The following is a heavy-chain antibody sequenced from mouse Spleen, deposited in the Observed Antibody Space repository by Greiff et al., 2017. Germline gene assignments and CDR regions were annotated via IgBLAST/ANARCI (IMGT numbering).Heavy chain of an antibody. CDR1: GYTFTSYW. D-gene: IGHD2-10*01. CDR2: IHPNSGST. V-gene: IGHV1-64*01. Sequence: QVQLQQSGAELVKPGASVKLSCKASGYTFTSYWMHWVKQRPGQGLEWIGMIHPNSGSTNYNEKFKSKATLTVDKSSSTAYMQLSSLTSEDSAVYYCARTYYGNYVGFAYWGQGTLVTVSA. J-gene: IGHJ3*01. CDR3: ARTYYGNYVGFAY.